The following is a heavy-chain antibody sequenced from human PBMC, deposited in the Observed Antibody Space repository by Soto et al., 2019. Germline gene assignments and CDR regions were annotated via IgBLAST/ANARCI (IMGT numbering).Heavy chain of an antibody. CDR3: ARDPAGYCSGGSCSPLDY. CDR1: GGTFSSYT. Sequence: SVKVACKASGGTFSSYTISWVLQAPGQGLEWMGRIIPILGIANYAQKFQGRVTITADKSTSTAYMELSSLRSEDTAVYYCARDPAGYCSGGSCSPLDYWGQGTLVTVSS. CDR2: IIPILGIA. D-gene: IGHD2-15*01. V-gene: IGHV1-69*04. J-gene: IGHJ4*02.